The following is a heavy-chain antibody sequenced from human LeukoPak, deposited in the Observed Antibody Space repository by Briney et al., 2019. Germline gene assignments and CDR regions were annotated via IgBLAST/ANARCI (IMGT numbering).Heavy chain of an antibody. V-gene: IGHV4-59*12. CDR3: ARDKLVVDNVFDR. J-gene: IGHJ3*02. CDR1: GGSISSYY. D-gene: IGHD2-15*01. Sequence: SETLSLTCTVSGGSISSYYWSWIRQPPGKGLEWIGYIYYSGSTNYNPSLKSRVTMSVATSKNQLSLRLISVTAADTAMYYCARDKLVVDNVFDRWGQGTMVTVSS. CDR2: IYYSGST.